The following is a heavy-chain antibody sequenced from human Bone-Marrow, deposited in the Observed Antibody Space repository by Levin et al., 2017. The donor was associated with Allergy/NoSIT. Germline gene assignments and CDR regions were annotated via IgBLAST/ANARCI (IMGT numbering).Heavy chain of an antibody. Sequence: GGSLRLSCAASGFTFSSYAMSWVRQAPGKGLEWVSAISGSGGSTYYADSVKGRFTISRDNSKNTLYLQMNSLRAEDTAVYYCAKDQARGSGSYYGFDYWGQGTLVTVSS. V-gene: IGHV3-23*01. CDR2: ISGSGGST. J-gene: IGHJ4*02. D-gene: IGHD3-10*01. CDR3: AKDQARGSGSYYGFDY. CDR1: GFTFSSYA.